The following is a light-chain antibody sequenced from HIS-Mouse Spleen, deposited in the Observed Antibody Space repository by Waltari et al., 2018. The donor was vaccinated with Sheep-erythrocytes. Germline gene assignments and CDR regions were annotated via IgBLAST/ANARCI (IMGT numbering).Light chain of an antibody. CDR1: SSDVGGYNY. CDR3: CSYAGSYNHV. CDR2: DVS. Sequence: QSVLTQPRSVSGSPGQSVTISCTGTSSDVGGYNYVSWYQQHPGKAPKLMIYDVSKRPSGVPDRVSGSKSGNTASLTISGLQAEDEADYYCCSYAGSYNHVFATGTKVTVL. V-gene: IGLV2-11*01. J-gene: IGLJ1*01.